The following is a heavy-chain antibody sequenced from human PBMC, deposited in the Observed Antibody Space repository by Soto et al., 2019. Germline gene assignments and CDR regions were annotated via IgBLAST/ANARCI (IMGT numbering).Heavy chain of an antibody. CDR2: VFHGGDT. J-gene: IGHJ4*02. D-gene: IGHD3-22*01. Sequence: SETLSLTCVVSGGSISGRNWWSWVRQAPGKGLEWIGEVFHGGDTTYRPSLRSRVTISVDKSKNQFSLNLNSVTAADTAVYYCTRLIYDSRLNYFYFDLWGQGALVTVS. CDR1: GGSISGRNW. CDR3: TRLIYDSRLNYFYFDL. V-gene: IGHV4-4*02.